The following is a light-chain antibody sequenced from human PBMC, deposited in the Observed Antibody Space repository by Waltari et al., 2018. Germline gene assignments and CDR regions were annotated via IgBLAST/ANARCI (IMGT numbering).Light chain of an antibody. CDR2: DVR. V-gene: IGLV2-14*03. Sequence: QSALSQPASVSGSPGQPFTISSTGTSSHLGGHHSVSWYQQHPGKAPKLMIYDVRNRPSGVSYRFSGSKSANTASLTISGLQAEDEADYYCSSYTDSFTVVFGGGTRLTVL. CDR3: SSYTDSFTVV. CDR1: SSHLGGHHS. J-gene: IGLJ3*02.